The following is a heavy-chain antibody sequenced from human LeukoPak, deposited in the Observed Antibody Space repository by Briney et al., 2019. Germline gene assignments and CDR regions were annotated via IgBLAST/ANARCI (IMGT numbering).Heavy chain of an antibody. Sequence: ASVKVSCKASGYTFTCYYMHWVRQAPGQGLEWMGWINPNSGDTNYAQKFQGRVTMTRDTSISTAYMELSRLRSDDTAVYYCARTYSFYDPFDYWGQGTLVTVSS. J-gene: IGHJ4*02. CDR2: INPNSGDT. D-gene: IGHD3-3*01. CDR1: GYTFTCYY. V-gene: IGHV1-2*02. CDR3: ARTYSFYDPFDY.